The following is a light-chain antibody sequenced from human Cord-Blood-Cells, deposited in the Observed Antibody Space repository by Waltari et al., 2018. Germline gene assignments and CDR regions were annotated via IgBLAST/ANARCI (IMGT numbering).Light chain of an antibody. CDR1: SSDAGGYNY. CDR3: CSYAGSYTLV. V-gene: IGLV2-11*01. CDR2: NVS. J-gene: IGLJ2*01. Sequence: QSALTQPRSVSGSPGQSVTISCTGTSSDAGGYNYVPWYQHHPGKAPKRMIYNVSKRPSGGPDRFSGSKSGNTASLPISGLQAEDEADYYCCSYAGSYTLVFGGGTKLTVL.